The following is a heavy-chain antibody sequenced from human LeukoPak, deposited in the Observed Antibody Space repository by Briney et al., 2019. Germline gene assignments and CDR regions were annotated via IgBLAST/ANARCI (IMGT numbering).Heavy chain of an antibody. CDR3: ARVDYYDSSGYYPGFDP. Sequence: SCKAXGYTFTGYYMHWVRQAPGQGLEWMGWINPNSGGTNYAQKFQGRVTMTRDTSISTAYMELSRLRSDDTAVYYCARVDYYDSSGYYPGFDPWGQGTLVTVSS. D-gene: IGHD3-22*01. CDR2: INPNSGGT. J-gene: IGHJ5*02. V-gene: IGHV1-2*02. CDR1: GYTFTGYY.